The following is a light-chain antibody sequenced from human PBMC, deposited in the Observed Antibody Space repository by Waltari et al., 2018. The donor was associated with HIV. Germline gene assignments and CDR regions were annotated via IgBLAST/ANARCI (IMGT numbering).Light chain of an antibody. CDR3: SSYTSSSTPVV. CDR2: DVS. Sequence: QSALTQPASVSGSPGQSITISCTGTSSDIGTYNYVSWYQQHPGKAPKLMIYDVSNRPSGCSNRFSGSKSGNTSSLTISGLQAEDEADYYCSSYTSSSTPVVFGGGTKLTVL. CDR1: SSDIGTYNY. V-gene: IGLV2-14*01. J-gene: IGLJ2*01.